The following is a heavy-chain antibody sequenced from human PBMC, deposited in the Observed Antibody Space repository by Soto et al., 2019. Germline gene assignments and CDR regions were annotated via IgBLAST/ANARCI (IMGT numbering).Heavy chain of an antibody. Sequence: SETLSLTCTVSGGSVSSGSYYWSWIRQPPGKGLEWIGYIYYSGSTNYNPSLKSRVTISVDTSKNQFSLKLSSVTAADTAVYYCARDSPEFDFWSGYHYYFDYWGQGTLVTVSS. CDR3: ARDSPEFDFWSGYHYYFDY. D-gene: IGHD3-3*01. V-gene: IGHV4-61*01. J-gene: IGHJ4*02. CDR2: IYYSGST. CDR1: GGSVSSGSYY.